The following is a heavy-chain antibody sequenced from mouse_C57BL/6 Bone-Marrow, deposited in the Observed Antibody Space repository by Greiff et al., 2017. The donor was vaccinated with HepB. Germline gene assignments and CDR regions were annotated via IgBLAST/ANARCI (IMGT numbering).Heavy chain of an antibody. CDR3: ASRGITTVVATDWYFDV. D-gene: IGHD1-1*01. V-gene: IGHV1-31*01. CDR1: GYSFTGYY. Sequence: EVKLQESGPELVKPGASVKISCKASGYSFTGYYMHWVKQSHGNILDWIGYIYPYNGVSSYNQKFKGKATLTVDKSSSTAYMELRSLTSEDSAVYYCASRGITTVVATDWYFDVWGTGTTVTVSS. CDR2: IYPYNGVS. J-gene: IGHJ1*03.